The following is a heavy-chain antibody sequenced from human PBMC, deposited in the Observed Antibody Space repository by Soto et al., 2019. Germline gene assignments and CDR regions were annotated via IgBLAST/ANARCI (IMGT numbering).Heavy chain of an antibody. Sequence: QVQLQQWGAGLLKPSETLSLTCAVYGGSFSGYYWSWIRQPPGKGLEWIGEINHSGSTNYNPSLTSRVTISVDTSKNQFSLKLSSVTAADTAVYYCARGPSVSGALRKDYYYYGMDVWGQGTTVTVSS. CDR1: GGSFSGYY. D-gene: IGHD1-20*01. CDR3: ARGPSVSGALRKDYYYYGMDV. J-gene: IGHJ6*02. V-gene: IGHV4-34*01. CDR2: INHSGST.